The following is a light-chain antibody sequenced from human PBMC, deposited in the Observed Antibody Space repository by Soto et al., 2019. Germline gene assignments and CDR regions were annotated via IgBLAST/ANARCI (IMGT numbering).Light chain of an antibody. V-gene: IGLV1-47*01. Sequence: QSVLTQPPSASGTPGQRVTISCSGSSSNIGSEYVVWYQHLPGTAPKLLIYRNNQRPSGVPDRFVGSKSGTSASLAISGLRSEDEADYYCEARDDSLSGHWVFGGGTKLTVL. J-gene: IGLJ3*02. CDR3: EARDDSLSGHWV. CDR1: SSNIGSEY. CDR2: RNN.